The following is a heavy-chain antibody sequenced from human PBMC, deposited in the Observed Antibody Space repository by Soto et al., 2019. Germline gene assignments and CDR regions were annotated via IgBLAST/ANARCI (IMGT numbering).Heavy chain of an antibody. Sequence: QVQLQESGPGLVKPSQTLSLTCTVSGGSISSGGYYWSWIRKHPGKGLEWIGYIYYSGRNYYNPSLKSRVTISVDTSQNQFSLKLSSVTDADTAVYYCARVEGGNSVILDYWRQGTLVTVSS. V-gene: IGHV4-31*03. CDR2: IYYSGRN. CDR3: ARVEGGNSVILDY. D-gene: IGHD2-21*02. J-gene: IGHJ4*02. CDR1: GGSISSGGYY.